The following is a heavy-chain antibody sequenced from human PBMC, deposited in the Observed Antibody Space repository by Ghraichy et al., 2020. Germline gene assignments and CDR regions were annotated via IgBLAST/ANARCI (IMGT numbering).Heavy chain of an antibody. CDR3: ARGGSYFDY. V-gene: IGHV4-39*07. Sequence: SETLSLTCTVSGCSISSSSYYWGWIRQPPGKGLEWIGSIYYSGSTYYNPSLKSRVTISVDTSKNQFSLKLSSVTAADTAVYYCARGGSYFDYCGQGTLVTVSS. D-gene: IGHD1-26*01. CDR2: IYYSGST. CDR1: GCSISSSSYY. J-gene: IGHJ4*02.